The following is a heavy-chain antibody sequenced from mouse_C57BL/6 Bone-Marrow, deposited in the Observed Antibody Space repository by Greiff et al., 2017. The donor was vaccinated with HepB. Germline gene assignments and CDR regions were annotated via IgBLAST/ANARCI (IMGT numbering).Heavy chain of an antibody. J-gene: IGHJ2*01. CDR2: ISDGGSYT. CDR1: GFTFSSYA. V-gene: IGHV5-4*01. Sequence: EVKLVDSGGGLVKPGGSLKLSCAASGFTFSSYAMSWVRQTPEKRLEWVATISDGGSYTYYPDNVKGRFTISRDNAKNNLYLQMSHLKSEDTAMYYCAREDYYGSYYWGQGTTLTVSS. CDR3: AREDYYGSYY. D-gene: IGHD1-1*01.